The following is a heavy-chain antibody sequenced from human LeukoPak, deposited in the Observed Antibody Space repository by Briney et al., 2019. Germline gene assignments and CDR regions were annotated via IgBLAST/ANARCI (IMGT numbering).Heavy chain of an antibody. D-gene: IGHD2-15*01. CDR2: IYYSGST. CDR3: ARVAHGYGDYYFDY. V-gene: IGHV4-59*06. CDR1: DDSISDYY. Sequence: SETLSLTCTVSDDSISDYYRGWIRQPPGKGLEWIGYIYYSGSTYYNPSLKSRVTISVDTSKNQFSLKLSSVTAADTAVYYCARVAHGYGDYYFDYWGQGTLVTVSS. J-gene: IGHJ4*02.